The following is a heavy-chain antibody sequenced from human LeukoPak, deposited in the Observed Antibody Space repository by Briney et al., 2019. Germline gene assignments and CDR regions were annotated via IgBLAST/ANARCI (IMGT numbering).Heavy chain of an antibody. CDR2: IYYSGST. CDR3: ARQEGSSWANNWFDP. Sequence: SETLSLTCTVSGGSISSYSWSWIRQPPGKGLEWIGSIYYSGSTNYNPSLKSRVTISLDTSKNQFSLRLSSVTAADTAVYYCARQEGSSWANNWFDPWGQGTPVTVSS. J-gene: IGHJ5*02. V-gene: IGHV4-59*01. D-gene: IGHD6-13*01. CDR1: GGSISSYS.